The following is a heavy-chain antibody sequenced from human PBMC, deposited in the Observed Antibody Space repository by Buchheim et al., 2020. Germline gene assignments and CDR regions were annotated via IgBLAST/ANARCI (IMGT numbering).Heavy chain of an antibody. V-gene: IGHV4-59*08. J-gene: IGHJ4*02. CDR2: IYYSGST. Sequence: QVQLQESGPGLVKPSETLSLTCTVSGGSISSYYWSWIRQPPGKRLEWIGYIYYSGSTNYNPSLKSRVTISVDTSKNQFSLKLSSVTAADTAVYYCARGYYDSSGLIFDYWGQGTL. D-gene: IGHD3-22*01. CDR1: GGSISSYY. CDR3: ARGYYDSSGLIFDY.